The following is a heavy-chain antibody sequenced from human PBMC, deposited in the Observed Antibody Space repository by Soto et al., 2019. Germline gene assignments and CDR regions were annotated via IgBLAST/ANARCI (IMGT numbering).Heavy chain of an antibody. Sequence: PGESLKISCKGSGYTFTTYCIGWVRQMPVKGLEWMGIIYPDDSDTRYSPSFQGQVTVSADRSITTDYLQWGSLKASDTAMYYCVRLSGDYLAYGVDLWGQGTQVTASS. V-gene: IGHV5-51*01. CDR3: VRLSGDYLAYGVDL. CDR2: IYPDDSDT. CDR1: GYTFTTYC. J-gene: IGHJ6*02. D-gene: IGHD6-19*01.